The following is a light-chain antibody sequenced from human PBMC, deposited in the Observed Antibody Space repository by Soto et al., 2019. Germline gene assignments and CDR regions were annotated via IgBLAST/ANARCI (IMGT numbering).Light chain of an antibody. V-gene: IGKV3-20*01. CDR2: SAS. Sequence: EIVLTQSPGTLSLSPGERATLSCRTSQSLSGGYLAWFQQKPGQPPMLLIYSASNRATVLPDRCSGGGAWTDFTLTISRLDPEDFVLYYCQQNGSLPITFGQGTRLEIK. J-gene: IGKJ5*01. CDR3: QQNGSLPIT. CDR1: QSLSGGY.